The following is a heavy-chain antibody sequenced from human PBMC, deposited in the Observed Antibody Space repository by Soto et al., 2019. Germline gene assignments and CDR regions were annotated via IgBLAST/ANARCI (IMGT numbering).Heavy chain of an antibody. Sequence: ASVKVSCKASGGTFSSYAISWVRQAPGQGLEWMGGIIPIFGTANYAQKFQGRVTITADESTSTAYMELSSLRSGDTAVYYCARDLQLRQFDPWGRGTLVTVSS. D-gene: IGHD6-6*01. J-gene: IGHJ5*02. CDR3: ARDLQLRQFDP. CDR2: IIPIFGTA. V-gene: IGHV1-69*13. CDR1: GGTFSSYA.